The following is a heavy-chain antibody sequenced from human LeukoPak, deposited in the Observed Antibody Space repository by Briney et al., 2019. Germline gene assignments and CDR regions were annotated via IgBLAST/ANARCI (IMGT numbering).Heavy chain of an antibody. CDR1: GGSISSSTYY. Sequence: SETLSLTCTVSGGSISSSTYYWGWIRQPPGKGLEWIGSIYYSGSTYYNPSLKSRVTISVDTSKNQFSLKLSSVTAADTAVYYCARHGLKDSSGSPYFDYWGQGTLVTVSS. CDR2: IYYSGST. CDR3: ARHGLKDSSGSPYFDY. V-gene: IGHV4-39*01. J-gene: IGHJ4*02. D-gene: IGHD3-22*01.